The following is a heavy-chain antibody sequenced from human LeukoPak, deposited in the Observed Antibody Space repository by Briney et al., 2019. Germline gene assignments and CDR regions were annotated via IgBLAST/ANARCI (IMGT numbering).Heavy chain of an antibody. D-gene: IGHD5-18*01. V-gene: IGHV1-2*02. J-gene: IGHJ4*02. Sequence: ASVKVSCKASGYTFTGYYIHWVRQAPGQGIEWMGWINPNSGGANYAQSFQGRVTMPSDTSSRTAYMELSSLTSDDTAVYYCARGSGYTFGSNSFDYWGQGTLVTVSS. CDR1: GYTFTGYY. CDR3: ARGSGYTFGSNSFDY. CDR2: INPNSGGA.